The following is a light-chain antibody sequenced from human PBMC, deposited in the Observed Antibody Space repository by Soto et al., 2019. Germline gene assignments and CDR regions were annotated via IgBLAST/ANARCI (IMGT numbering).Light chain of an antibody. CDR2: GAS. CDR1: QSVSSTF. CDR3: QQFDSSVT. J-gene: IGKJ1*01. V-gene: IGKV3-20*01. Sequence: EIVLTQSPGSLSLSPGERATLSCRASQSVSSTFFAWYQQRPGQAPRLLMYGASSRATGIPERFSGSVSGTYFTLIISRLEPEDFAVYYCQQFDSSVTFGQGTKVEIK.